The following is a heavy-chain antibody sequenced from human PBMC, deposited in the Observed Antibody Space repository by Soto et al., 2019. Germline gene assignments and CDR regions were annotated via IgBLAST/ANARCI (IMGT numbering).Heavy chain of an antibody. Sequence: QVQLVQSGTEVKRPGASVKVSCRASGYTFSSYGISWVRQAPGHGLELMGSISVYSGNTDYTQKCQDRVNMTTDTSTSTVFMELRSLRSAYSAVDFSARDRSSFHIWGQGTMVTVSS. CDR1: GYTFSSYG. D-gene: IGHD6-6*01. CDR3: ARDRSSFHI. V-gene: IGHV1-18*01. CDR2: ISVYSGNT. J-gene: IGHJ3*02.